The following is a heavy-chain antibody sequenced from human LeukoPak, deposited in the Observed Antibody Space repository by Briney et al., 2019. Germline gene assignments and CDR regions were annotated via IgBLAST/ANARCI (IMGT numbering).Heavy chain of an antibody. V-gene: IGHV4-59*12. CDR2: IYYSGST. CDR1: GGSISSYY. Sequence: PSETLSLTCTVSGGSISSYYWSWIRQPPGKGLEWIGYIYYSGSTNYNPSLKSRVTISVDTSKNQFSLKLSSVTAADTAVYYCARGALLWFGELSRILYYFDYWGQGTLVTVSS. CDR3: ARGALLWFGELSRILYYFDY. D-gene: IGHD3-10*01. J-gene: IGHJ4*02.